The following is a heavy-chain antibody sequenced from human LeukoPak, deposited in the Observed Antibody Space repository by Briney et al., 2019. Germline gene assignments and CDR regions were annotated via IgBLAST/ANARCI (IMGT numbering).Heavy chain of an antibody. D-gene: IGHD3-10*01. V-gene: IGHV4-59*01. CDR3: ARDPGVTGVSQHWHFDL. J-gene: IGHJ2*01. CDR2: FFYSGST. CDR1: GGSISSYY. Sequence: VSGGSISSYYWSWIRQPPGKGLEWIGYFFYSGSTNYNPSLKSRLTISADTSKNQFSLRLNSVTAADTAVYYCARDPGVTGVSQHWHFDLWGRGTLVTVSS.